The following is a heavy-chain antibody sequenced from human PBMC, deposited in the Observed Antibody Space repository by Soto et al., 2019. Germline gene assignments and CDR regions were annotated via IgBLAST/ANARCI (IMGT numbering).Heavy chain of an antibody. CDR3: AISRLYARSSSEFDY. D-gene: IGHD6-13*01. CDR1: GGTFSSYA. V-gene: IGHV1-69*13. J-gene: IGHJ4*02. CDR2: IIPIFGTA. Sequence: SVKVSCKASGGTFSSYAISWVRQAPGQGLEWMGGIIPIFGTANYAQKFQGRVTITADESTSTAYMELSSLRSEDTAVYYCAISRLYARSSSEFDYPGQRTLVTVSS.